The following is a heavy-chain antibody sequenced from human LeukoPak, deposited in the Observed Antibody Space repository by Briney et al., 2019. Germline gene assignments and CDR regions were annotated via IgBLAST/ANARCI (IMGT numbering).Heavy chain of an antibody. CDR3: ARVNTGGELRHYGENEYYFDY. J-gene: IGHJ4*02. D-gene: IGHD4-17*01. V-gene: IGHV1-69*01. CDR2: IIPIFGTA. CDR1: GGTFSSYA. Sequence: SVKVSCKASGGTFSSYAISWVRQAPGQGLEWMGGIIPIFGTANYAQKFQGRVTITADESTSTAYMELSSLRSEDTAVYHCARVNTGGELRHYGENEYYFDYWGQGTLVTVSS.